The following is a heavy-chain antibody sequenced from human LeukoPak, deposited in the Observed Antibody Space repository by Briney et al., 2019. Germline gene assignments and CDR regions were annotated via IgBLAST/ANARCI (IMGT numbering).Heavy chain of an antibody. CDR2: IYYSGST. J-gene: IGHJ4*02. Sequence: SETLSLTCTVSSGSISSSSYYWGWIRQPPGKGLEWIGSIYYSGSTYYNPSLKSRVTISVDTSKNQFSLKLSSVTAADTAVYYCARRVADRDYWGQGTLVTVSS. CDR1: SGSISSSSYY. CDR3: ARRVADRDY. V-gene: IGHV4-39*01.